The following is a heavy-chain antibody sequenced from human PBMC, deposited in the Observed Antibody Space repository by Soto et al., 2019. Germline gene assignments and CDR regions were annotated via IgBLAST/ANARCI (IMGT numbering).Heavy chain of an antibody. CDR1: GFSLSTSGMG. CDR2: IYWDGDK. CDR3: AHQASSGRIY. V-gene: IGHV2-5*02. Sequence: QITLKESGPTLVTPTQTLTLTCTFSGFSLSTSGMGVHWIRQPPGKALEWLALIYWDGDKRYRPSLKSRLTTTEDPSKNKGVLTMTTMDPVDTATSYCAHQASSGRIYWGQGTLVTVSS. J-gene: IGHJ4*02. D-gene: IGHD1-26*01.